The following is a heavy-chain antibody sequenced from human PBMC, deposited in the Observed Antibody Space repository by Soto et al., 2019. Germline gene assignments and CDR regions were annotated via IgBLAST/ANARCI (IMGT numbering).Heavy chain of an antibody. CDR1: GFTFSSYS. D-gene: IGHD6-13*01. V-gene: IGHV3-21*01. Sequence: GGSLRLSCAASGFTFSSYSMNWVRQAPGKGLEWVSSISSSSSYIYYADSVKGRFTISRDNAKNSLYLQMNSLRADDTAVYFCARDRGIAATGPLFDYWGQGILVTVSS. J-gene: IGHJ4*02. CDR2: ISSSSSYI. CDR3: ARDRGIAATGPLFDY.